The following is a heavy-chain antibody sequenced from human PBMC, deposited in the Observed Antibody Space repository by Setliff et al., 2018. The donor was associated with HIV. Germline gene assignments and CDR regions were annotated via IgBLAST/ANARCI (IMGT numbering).Heavy chain of an antibody. Sequence: SETLSLTCAVDGGSFSGYYWSWIRQPPGKGLEWIGEINHSGSTNYNPSLKSRVTISVDTSKNQFSLKLTSVTAADTAVYYCARGRLYGVVDYWRQGTLVTVSS. J-gene: IGHJ4*02. D-gene: IGHD3-10*01. CDR3: ARGRLYGVVDY. CDR2: INHSGST. CDR1: GGSFSGYY. V-gene: IGHV4-34*01.